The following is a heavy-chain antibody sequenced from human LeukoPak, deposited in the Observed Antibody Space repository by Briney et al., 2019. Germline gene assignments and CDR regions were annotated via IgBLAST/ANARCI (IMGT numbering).Heavy chain of an antibody. CDR3: ARGAYDSSGYTDY. Sequence: ASVKVSCKASGGTFSSYAVSWVRQAPGQGLEWMGGIIPIFGTANYAQKFQGRVTITTDESTSTAYMELSSLRSEDTAVYYCARGAYDSSGYTDYWGQGTLVTVSS. CDR2: IIPIFGTA. CDR1: GGTFSSYA. J-gene: IGHJ4*02. V-gene: IGHV1-69*05. D-gene: IGHD3-22*01.